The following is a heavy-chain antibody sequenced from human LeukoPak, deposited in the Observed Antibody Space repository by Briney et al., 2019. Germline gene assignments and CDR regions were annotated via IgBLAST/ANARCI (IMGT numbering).Heavy chain of an antibody. CDR2: IKSDGSST. J-gene: IGHJ3*02. V-gene: IGHV3-74*01. Sequence: GGSLRLSCAASGFSFSSYWMHWVHQAPGKGLVWVSRIKSDGSSTTYADSVKGRFTISRDNAKNTLYLQMNSLRAEDTAVYYCVRVDCGGDCHPWAFDIWGQGTMVTVSS. CDR3: VRVDCGGDCHPWAFDI. D-gene: IGHD2-21*02. CDR1: GFSFSSYW.